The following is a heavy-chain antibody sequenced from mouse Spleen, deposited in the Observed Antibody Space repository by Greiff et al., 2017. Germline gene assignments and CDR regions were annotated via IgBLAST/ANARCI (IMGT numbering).Heavy chain of an antibody. V-gene: IGHV1-5*01. D-gene: IGHD2-5*01. CDR1: GYTFTSYW. Sequence: VQLQQSGTVLARPGASVKMSCKTSGYTFTSYWMHWVKQRPGQGLEWIGAIYPGNSDTSYNQKFKGKAKLTAVTSASTAYMELSSLTNEDSAVYYCTRDSNYEDYFDYWGQGTTLTVSS. CDR2: IYPGNSDT. CDR3: TRDSNYEDYFDY. J-gene: IGHJ2*01.